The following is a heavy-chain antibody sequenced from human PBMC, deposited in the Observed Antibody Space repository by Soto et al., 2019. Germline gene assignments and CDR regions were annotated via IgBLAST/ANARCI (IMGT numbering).Heavy chain of an antibody. CDR3: ARAPITMTNTWFDP. CDR2: IYYSGST. CDR1: GGSISSYY. J-gene: IGHJ5*02. D-gene: IGHD3-22*01. V-gene: IGHV4-59*01. Sequence: SETLSLTCTVSGGSISSYYWSWIRQPPGKGLEWIGYIYYSGSTNYNPSLKSRVTISVDTSKNQFSLKLSSVTAADTAVYYCARAPITMTNTWFDPWGQGTLVTVS.